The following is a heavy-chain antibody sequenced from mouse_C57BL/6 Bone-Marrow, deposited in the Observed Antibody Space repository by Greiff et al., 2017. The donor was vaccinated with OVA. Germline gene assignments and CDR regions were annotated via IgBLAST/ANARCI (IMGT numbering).Heavy chain of an antibody. V-gene: IGHV1-50*01. CDR1: GYTFTRYW. Sequence: VQLQQPGAVLLKPGASVKLSCQASGYTFTRYWMQGVKQRPGPGLWWIGEIDPSACYTNYNQKFKGKATVTVDTSSSTAYMQLSSLTSEDSAVYYCARGYYGSFYWYFDVWGTGTTVTVSS. D-gene: IGHD1-1*01. CDR3: ARGYYGSFYWYFDV. J-gene: IGHJ1*03. CDR2: IDPSACYT.